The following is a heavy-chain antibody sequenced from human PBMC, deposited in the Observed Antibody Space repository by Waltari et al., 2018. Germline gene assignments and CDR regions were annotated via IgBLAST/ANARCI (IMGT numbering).Heavy chain of an antibody. D-gene: IGHD2-2*01. Sequence: QVQLVQSGSEWKKPEASVKVSCQAYGYSFTNYAINWGRQAPGQGLELMGWITTNTGNPTYTKGFTRRFVFSLDTSVSTAYLQINDLKAEDTAIYYCAREVVPAAKIVVNWFDPWGQGTQVTVSS. V-gene: IGHV7-4-1*02. CDR1: GYSFTNYA. CDR2: ITTNTGNP. J-gene: IGHJ5*02. CDR3: AREVVPAAKIVVNWFDP.